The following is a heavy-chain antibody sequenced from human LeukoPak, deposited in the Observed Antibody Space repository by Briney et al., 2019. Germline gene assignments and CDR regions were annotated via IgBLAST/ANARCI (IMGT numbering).Heavy chain of an antibody. CDR3: ARGFDYYDSSGYYTGSAFDI. CDR1: GFTFSSYD. Sequence: PGGSLRLSCAASGFTFSSYDMHWVRQATGKGLEWVSAIGTAGDTYYPGSVKGRFTISRENAKNSLYLQMNSLRAGDTAVYYCARGFDYYDSSGYYTGSAFDIWGQGTLVTVSS. J-gene: IGHJ4*02. V-gene: IGHV3-13*01. D-gene: IGHD3-22*01. CDR2: IGTAGDT.